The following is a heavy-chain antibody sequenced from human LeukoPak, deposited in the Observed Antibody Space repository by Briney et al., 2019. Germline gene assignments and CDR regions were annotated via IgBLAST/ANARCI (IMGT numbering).Heavy chain of an antibody. CDR1: GFTFSSYA. V-gene: IGHV3-23*01. CDR3: AKDSSYSDYPDLYYFDY. Sequence: GGSLRLSCAASGFTFSSYAMSWVRQAPGKGLEWVSATSGSGGSTYYADSVKGRFTISRDNSKNRLYLQMNSLRADDTAVYYCAKDSSYSDYPDLYYFDYWGQGTLVTVSS. CDR2: TSGSGGST. D-gene: IGHD4-11*01. J-gene: IGHJ4*02.